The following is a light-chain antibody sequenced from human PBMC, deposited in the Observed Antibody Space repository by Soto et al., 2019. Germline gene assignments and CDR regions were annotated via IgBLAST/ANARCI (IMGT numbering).Light chain of an antibody. CDR3: QRYGSSLT. V-gene: IGKV3-20*01. CDR2: GAS. Sequence: EIVLTQSPGTLSLSPGEGATLSCRASQSVNSDSLAWYQQKPGQAPRLLISGASTRATGIPDRFRGSGSGTDFTLTISRLEPEDFAVYWCQRYGSSLTFGQGTKVDIK. CDR1: QSVNSDS. J-gene: IGKJ1*01.